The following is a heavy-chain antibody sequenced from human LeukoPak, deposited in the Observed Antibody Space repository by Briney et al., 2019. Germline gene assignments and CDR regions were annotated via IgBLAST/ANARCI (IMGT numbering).Heavy chain of an antibody. D-gene: IGHD6-19*01. CDR3: ARPGQWLGTYYFDL. Sequence: GGSLRLSCAASGFTFSDHYMDWVRRAPGKGLEWVGRSRDKANSHTTEYAASVKGRFTISRDDSKTSLYLQMNSLETEDTAVYYCARPGQWLGTYYFDLWGQGTLVTVSS. CDR1: GFTFSDHY. CDR2: SRDKANSHTT. V-gene: IGHV3-72*01. J-gene: IGHJ4*02.